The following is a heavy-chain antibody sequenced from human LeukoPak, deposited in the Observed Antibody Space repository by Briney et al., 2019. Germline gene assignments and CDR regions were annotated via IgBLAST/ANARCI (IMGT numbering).Heavy chain of an antibody. V-gene: IGHV4-59*08. CDR2: IYYSGST. CDR3: ATSVGATPQFDY. Sequence: PSETLSLTCTVSGGSISSYYWSWIRQPPGKGLEWIGYIYYSGSTNYNPSLKSRVTISVDTSKNRFSLRLNSVTAADTAVYYCATSVGATPQFDYWGQGTLVTVSS. CDR1: GGSISSYY. J-gene: IGHJ4*02. D-gene: IGHD1-26*01.